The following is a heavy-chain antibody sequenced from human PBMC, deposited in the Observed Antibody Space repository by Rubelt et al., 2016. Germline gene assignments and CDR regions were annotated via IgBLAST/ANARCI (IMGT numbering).Heavy chain of an antibody. D-gene: IGHD6-19*01. Sequence: LEWIGSIYYISPSSYPPSLTSLVTISVDTSKTQFSLTLTSVTATATAVYYCTRQRVAVTVLAPSFDYWGQGTLVTVSS. V-gene: IGHV4-39*01. J-gene: IGHJ4*02. CDR3: TRQRVAVTVLAPSFDY. CDR2: IYYISPS.